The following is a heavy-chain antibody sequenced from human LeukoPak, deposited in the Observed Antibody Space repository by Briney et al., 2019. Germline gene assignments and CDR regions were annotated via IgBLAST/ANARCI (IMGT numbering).Heavy chain of an antibody. CDR1: GFTFDDYA. V-gene: IGHV3-9*01. J-gene: IGHJ3*02. CDR3: AKDKRLDYGGNWYAFDI. D-gene: IGHD4-23*01. Sequence: GGSLRLSCAASGFTFDDYAMHWVRQAPGKGLEWVSGISWNSGSIGYADSVKGRFTISRDNAENSLYLQMNSLRAEDTALYYCAKDKRLDYGGNWYAFDIWGQGTMVTVSS. CDR2: ISWNSGSI.